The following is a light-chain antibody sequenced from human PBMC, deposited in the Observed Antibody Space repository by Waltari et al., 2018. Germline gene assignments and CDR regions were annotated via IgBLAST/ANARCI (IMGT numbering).Light chain of an antibody. V-gene: IGKV1-5*03. CDR3: QQYDSYPWT. J-gene: IGKJ1*01. Sequence: DIQMTQSPSTLSASVGDRVTITCRASQTIRSWLAWYQHKPGKAPKLLIYKASNLESGVPSSFSGSGSGTEFTLTVSSLQPDDFATYYCQQYDSYPWTFGQGTKLEIK. CDR2: KAS. CDR1: QTIRSW.